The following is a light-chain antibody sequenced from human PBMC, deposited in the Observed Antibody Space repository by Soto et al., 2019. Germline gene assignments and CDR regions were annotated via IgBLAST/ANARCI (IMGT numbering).Light chain of an antibody. CDR1: QSVLYSSNNKNY. J-gene: IGKJ2*01. Sequence: DIVMTQSPDSLAVSGGERATINCKSSQSVLYSSNNKNYLAWYQQKPGQPPKLLIYWASTRESGVPDRFSGGGSGTDFTLTISSLQAEDVAVYYCQQYYNTPYTFGQGTQLEIK. CDR2: WAS. V-gene: IGKV4-1*01. CDR3: QQYYNTPYT.